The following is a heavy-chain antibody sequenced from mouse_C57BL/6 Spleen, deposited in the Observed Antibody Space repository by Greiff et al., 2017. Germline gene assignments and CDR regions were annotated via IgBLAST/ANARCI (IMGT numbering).Heavy chain of an antibody. V-gene: IGHV1-61*01. CDR3: ARSDSTYEDYFDY. CDR1: GYTFTSYW. D-gene: IGHD5-1*01. J-gene: IGHJ2*01. CDR2: IYPSDSET. Sequence: QVQLQQPGAELVRPGSSVKLSCKASGYTFTSYWMDWVKQRPGQGLEWIGNIYPSDSETHYNQKFKDKATLTVDKSSSTAYMQLSSLTSEDSAVYYCARSDSTYEDYFDYWGQGTTLTVSS.